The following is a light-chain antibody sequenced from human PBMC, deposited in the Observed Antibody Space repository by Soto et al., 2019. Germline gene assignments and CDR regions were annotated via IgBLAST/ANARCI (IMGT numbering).Light chain of an antibody. CDR3: AAWDDSLKGWV. Sequence: QSAVTQPPSASGTPVQRVTISCSGSSSNIESNTVNWYQQLPGTAPKLLIYSTNQRPSGVPDRFSGSKSGTSASLAISGLQSEDEADYYCAAWDDSLKGWVFGGGTKLTVL. CDR2: STN. J-gene: IGLJ3*02. CDR1: SSNIESNT. V-gene: IGLV1-44*01.